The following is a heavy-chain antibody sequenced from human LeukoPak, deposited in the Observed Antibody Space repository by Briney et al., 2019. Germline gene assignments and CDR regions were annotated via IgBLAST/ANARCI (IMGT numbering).Heavy chain of an antibody. CDR1: GGSISSGGYF. V-gene: IGHV4-30-4*08. CDR2: IYYSGST. Sequence: PSQTLSLTCTVSGGSISSGGYFWNWIRQPPGKGLEWIGYIYYSGSTYYNPSLKSRVTISVDTSKNQFSLKLSSVTAADTAVYYCARSSSWYGACDYWGQGTLVTVSS. CDR3: ARSSSWYGACDY. D-gene: IGHD6-13*01. J-gene: IGHJ4*02.